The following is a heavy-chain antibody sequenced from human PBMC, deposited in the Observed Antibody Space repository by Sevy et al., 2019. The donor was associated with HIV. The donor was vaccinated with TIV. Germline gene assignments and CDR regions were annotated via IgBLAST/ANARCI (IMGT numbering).Heavy chain of an antibody. J-gene: IGHJ5*02. D-gene: IGHD2-8*01. CDR2: ICCSGSSI. Sequence: GGSLRLSCTASGFTFSSYDMNWVRQAPGKGLEWVSKICCSGSSIYYADSVKGRFTISRDNAKNSLNLQMNSLRAEDTAVYYCTRNGGAFDNGFDPWGQGTLVTVSS. CDR1: GFTFSSYD. CDR3: TRNGGAFDNGFDP. V-gene: IGHV3-48*03.